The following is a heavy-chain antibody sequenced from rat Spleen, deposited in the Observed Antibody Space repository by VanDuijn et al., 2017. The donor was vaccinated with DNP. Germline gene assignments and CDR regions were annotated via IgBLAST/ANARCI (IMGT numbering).Heavy chain of an antibody. V-gene: IGHV5S23*01. CDR2: ISTGGGNT. D-gene: IGHD1-2*01. CDR1: GFTFSDYA. CDR3: AGNQTDYYNNYRAH. J-gene: IGHJ3*01. Sequence: EVQLVESGGGLVQPGNSLKLSCAASGFTFSDYAMAWVRQAPKKGLEWVASISTGGGNTYYRDSMKGRFTISRDNAEGTLFLQMDSLSAEDTATYYCAGNQTDYYNNYRAHWGQGTLVTVSA.